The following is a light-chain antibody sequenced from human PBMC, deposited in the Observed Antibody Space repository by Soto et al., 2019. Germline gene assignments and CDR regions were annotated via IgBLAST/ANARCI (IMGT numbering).Light chain of an antibody. Sequence: EIVLTQSPGTLSLSPGERATLSCRASQSVSRSFLAWYQQKPGQAPRLLIYGASSRATGIPDRFSGSGSGTDFPLTISRLEPEDSALYYCQQYDTSPRTFGQGTKLEI. CDR2: GAS. V-gene: IGKV3-20*01. J-gene: IGKJ2*01. CDR1: QSVSRSF. CDR3: QQYDTSPRT.